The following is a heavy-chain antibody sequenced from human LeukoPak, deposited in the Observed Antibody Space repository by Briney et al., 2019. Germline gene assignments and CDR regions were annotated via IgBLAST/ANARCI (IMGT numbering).Heavy chain of an antibody. V-gene: IGHV4-59*12. CDR1: GGSISSYY. CDR3: ARATVFSLFDY. D-gene: IGHD2-21*01. J-gene: IGHJ4*02. Sequence: PSETLSLTCTVSGGSISSYYWSWIRQPPGKGLEWIGYIYYSGSTNYNPSLKSRVTISVDKSKNQFSLKLSSVTAADTAVYYCARATVFSLFDYWGQGTLVTVSS. CDR2: IYYSGST.